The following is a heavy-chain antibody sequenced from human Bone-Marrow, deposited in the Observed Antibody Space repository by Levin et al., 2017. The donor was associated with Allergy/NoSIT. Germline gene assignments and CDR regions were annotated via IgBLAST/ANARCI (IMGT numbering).Heavy chain of an antibody. CDR3: VRDKWGIDT. D-gene: IGHD2-8*01. Sequence: GGSLRLSCAASGFNLRTYWMHWVRQAPGKGLVWVARINGDEITTSYADSVKGRFTVSGDNARSTLSLQMNSLRSEDTGVYYCVRDKWGIDTWGQGTLVTVSS. CDR1: GFNLRTYW. CDR2: INGDEITT. V-gene: IGHV3-74*01. J-gene: IGHJ5*02.